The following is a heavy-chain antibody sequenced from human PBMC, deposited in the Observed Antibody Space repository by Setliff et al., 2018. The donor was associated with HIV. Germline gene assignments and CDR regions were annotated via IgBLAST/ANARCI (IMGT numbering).Heavy chain of an antibody. J-gene: IGHJ4*02. CDR3: ARHASRDGYNFDY. Sequence: PSETLSLTCAVYGGSFSGYYWSWIRQPPGKGLEWIGEINHSGSTNYNPSLKSRVTISVDTSKNQFSLKLSSVTAADTAVYYCARHASRDGYNFDYWGQGTLVTVSS. D-gene: IGHD3-22*01. CDR1: GGSFSGYY. CDR2: INHSGST. V-gene: IGHV4-34*01.